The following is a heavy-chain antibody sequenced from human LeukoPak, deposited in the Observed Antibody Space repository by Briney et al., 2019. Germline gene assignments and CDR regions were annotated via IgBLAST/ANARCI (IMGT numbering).Heavy chain of an antibody. D-gene: IGHD6-13*01. CDR3: ARDLSAAAGSDWFDP. Sequence: PSGTLSLTCAVSGGSISSSNWWSWVRQPPGKGLEWIGEIYHSGSTNYNPSLKSRVTISVDKSKNQFSLKLSSVTAADTAVYYCARDLSAAAGSDWFDPWGQGTLVTVSS. CDR2: IYHSGST. J-gene: IGHJ5*02. V-gene: IGHV4-4*02. CDR1: GGSISSSNW.